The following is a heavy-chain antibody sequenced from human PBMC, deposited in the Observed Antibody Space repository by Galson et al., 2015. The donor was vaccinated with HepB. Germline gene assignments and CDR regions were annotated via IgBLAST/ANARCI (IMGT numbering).Heavy chain of an antibody. CDR3: ARAEVYSWGRYGMDV. CDR1: GFTFSSCA. Sequence: SLRLSCAASGFTFSSCAMHWVRQAPGKGLEWVAVISYDGSKKYYVDSVKGRFTISRDNTKNTLYLQMNSLRAEDTAVYYCARAEVYSWGRYGMDVWGQGTTVTVSS. CDR2: ISYDGSKK. J-gene: IGHJ6*02. D-gene: IGHD2-15*01. V-gene: IGHV3-30-3*01.